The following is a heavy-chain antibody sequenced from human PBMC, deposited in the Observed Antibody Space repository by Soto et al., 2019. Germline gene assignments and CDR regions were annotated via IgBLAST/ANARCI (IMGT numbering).Heavy chain of an antibody. CDR3: ARHRGYPPYYYYGMDV. CDR2: IDPSDSYT. Sequence: PGESLKISCKGSGYSFTSYWISWVRQMPGKGLEWMGRIDPSDSYTNYSPSFQGHVTISADKSISTAYLQWSSLKASDTAMYYCARHRGYPPYYYYGMDVWGQGATVTGSS. D-gene: IGHD3-10*01. J-gene: IGHJ6*02. CDR1: GYSFTSYW. V-gene: IGHV5-10-1*01.